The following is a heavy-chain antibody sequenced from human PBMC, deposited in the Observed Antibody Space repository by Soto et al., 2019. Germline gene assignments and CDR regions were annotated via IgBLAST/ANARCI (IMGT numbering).Heavy chain of an antibody. CDR2: MNPNSGNT. Sequence: ASVKVSCKASGYTFTSYDSNWVRQATGQGLEWMGWMNPNSGNTGYAQKFQGRVTMTRNTSISTAYMELSSLRSEDTAVYYCAVFWLHNLPLAFDIWGQGTMVTVSS. V-gene: IGHV1-8*01. CDR3: AVFWLHNLPLAFDI. J-gene: IGHJ3*02. CDR1: GYTFTSYD. D-gene: IGHD3-9*01.